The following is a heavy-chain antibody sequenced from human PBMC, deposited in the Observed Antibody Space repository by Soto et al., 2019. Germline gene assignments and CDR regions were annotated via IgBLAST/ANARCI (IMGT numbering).Heavy chain of an antibody. CDR2: IIPAIGTT. CDR3: ARPDFGDYWYFDL. D-gene: IGHD4-17*01. Sequence: QDQLVQSGAVVKKPGSSVKVSCKAFGGPFSSHTFSWVRQAPGQGLEWMGRIIPAIGTTTYAQKFQGRVTSTADESVTTVYMELNSLRTEDTAVYYCARPDFGDYWYFDLWGRGTLVTVSS. CDR1: GGPFSSHT. V-gene: IGHV1-69*08. J-gene: IGHJ2*01.